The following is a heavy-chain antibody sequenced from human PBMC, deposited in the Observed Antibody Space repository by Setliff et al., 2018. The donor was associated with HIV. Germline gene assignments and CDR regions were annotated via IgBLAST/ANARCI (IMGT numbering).Heavy chain of an antibody. Sequence: PGGSLRLSCAASGFIFSSYAMHWVRQAPGKGLEWVAVILYDGSNKYYADSVKGRFTISRDNLKKRVYLQMNSLRVEDTAIYYCAKAPGWLFLSHYWGQGTLVTVSS. CDR1: GFIFSSYA. CDR3: AKAPGWLFLSHY. J-gene: IGHJ4*02. CDR2: ILYDGSNK. V-gene: IGHV3-30*07. D-gene: IGHD3-22*01.